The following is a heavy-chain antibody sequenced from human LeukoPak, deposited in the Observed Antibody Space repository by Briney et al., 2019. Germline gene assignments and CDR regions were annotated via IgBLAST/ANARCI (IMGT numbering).Heavy chain of an antibody. CDR1: GYTFTSYG. Sequence: GASVKVSCKASGYTFTSYGINWVRQAPGQGLEWMGWISAYNGNTNYAQKLQGRVTMTTDTSTSAAYMELRSLRSDDTAVYYCARGRGYCSSTSCFTGAFDIWGQGTMVTVSS. J-gene: IGHJ3*02. V-gene: IGHV1-18*01. D-gene: IGHD2-2*02. CDR3: ARGRGYCSSTSCFTGAFDI. CDR2: ISAYNGNT.